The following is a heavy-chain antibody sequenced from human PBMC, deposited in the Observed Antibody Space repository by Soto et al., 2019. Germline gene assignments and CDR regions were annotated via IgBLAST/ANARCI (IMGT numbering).Heavy chain of an antibody. CDR2: INAGNGNT. J-gene: IGHJ6*02. Sequence: ASVKVSCKASGYTFTSYAMHWVRQAPGQRLEWMGWINAGNGNTKYSQKFQGRFTISRDNSKNTQYLQMNSLRAEDTAVYYCAKEVWSGPMDVWGQGTTVTVSS. CDR1: GYTFTSYA. CDR3: AKEVWSGPMDV. D-gene: IGHD3-3*01. V-gene: IGHV1-3*01.